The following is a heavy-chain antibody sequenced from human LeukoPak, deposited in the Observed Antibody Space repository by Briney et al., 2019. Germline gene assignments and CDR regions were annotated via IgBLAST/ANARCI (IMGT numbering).Heavy chain of an antibody. CDR3: ARLRIIVVVPPARLDYFDY. CDR1: GGSISSATYY. CDR2: IYYSGST. J-gene: IGHJ4*02. Sequence: SETLSLTCTVSGGSISSATYYWGWIRQPPGKGLEWLGSIYYSGSTYYNPSLKSRVTISVDTSKNQFSLKLSSVTAADTAVYYCARLRIIVVVPPARLDYFDYWGQGTLVTVSS. D-gene: IGHD2-2*01. V-gene: IGHV4-39*01.